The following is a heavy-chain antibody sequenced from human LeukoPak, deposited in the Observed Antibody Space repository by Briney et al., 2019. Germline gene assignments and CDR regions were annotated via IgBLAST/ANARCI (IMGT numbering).Heavy chain of an antibody. CDR1: GFTFSSYE. V-gene: IGHV3-48*03. CDR3: ARVFSNPTGNDY. Sequence: PGGSLRLSCAASGFTFSSYEMNWVLQAPGKGLEWVSYISNSGNTIFYADSVKGRFTISRDNGKNSLYLQMNSLRAEDTAVYYCARVFSNPTGNDYWGQGTLVTVSS. J-gene: IGHJ4*02. CDR2: ISNSGNTI. D-gene: IGHD1-1*01.